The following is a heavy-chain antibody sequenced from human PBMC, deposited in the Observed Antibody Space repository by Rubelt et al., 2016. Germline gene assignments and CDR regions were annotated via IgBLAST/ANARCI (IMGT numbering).Heavy chain of an antibody. J-gene: IGHJ4*02. CDR1: GGSISSYY. Sequence: QVQLQESGPGLVRPSETLSLTCTVSGGSISSYYWSWIRQPPGKGLEWIGYIYYTGSTNYNPSLTSRVTISKDTSKNQFSLKLTSVTAADTAVYYCARGDIAARLQYWGQGTLVTVSS. CDR2: IYYTGST. D-gene: IGHD6-6*01. CDR3: ARGDIAARLQY. V-gene: IGHV4-59*12.